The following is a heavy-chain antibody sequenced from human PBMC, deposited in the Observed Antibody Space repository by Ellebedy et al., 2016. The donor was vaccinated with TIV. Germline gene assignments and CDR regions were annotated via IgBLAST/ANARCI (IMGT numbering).Heavy chain of an antibody. V-gene: IGHV1-18*04. D-gene: IGHD1-26*01. CDR1: GYTFKSYG. Sequence: AASVKVSCKASGYTFKSYGITWLRQAPGQGLEWLGWINAYNDDTSYSQKVQGRVTMTTDTSTSTAHMEVRSLTSDDTAVYYCTRESKGANDYWGQGTLVTVSS. CDR2: INAYNDDT. J-gene: IGHJ4*02. CDR3: TRESKGANDY.